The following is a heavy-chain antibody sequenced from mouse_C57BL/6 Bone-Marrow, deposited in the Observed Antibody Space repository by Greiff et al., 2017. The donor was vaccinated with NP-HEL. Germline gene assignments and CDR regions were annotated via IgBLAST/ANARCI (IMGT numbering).Heavy chain of an antibody. J-gene: IGHJ4*01. CDR3: VRQNRLRDAMDY. V-gene: IGHV10-1*01. CDR1: GFSFNTYA. CDR2: IRSKSNNYAT. D-gene: IGHD2-2*01. Sequence: EVKVVESGGGLVQPKGSLKLSCAASGFSFNTYAMNWVRQAPGKGLEWVARIRSKSNNYATYYADSVKDRFTISRDDSESMLYLQMNNLKTEDTAMYYCVRQNRLRDAMDYWGQGTSVTVSS.